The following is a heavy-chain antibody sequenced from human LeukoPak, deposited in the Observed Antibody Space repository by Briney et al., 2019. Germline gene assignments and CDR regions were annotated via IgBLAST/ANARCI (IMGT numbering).Heavy chain of an antibody. J-gene: IGHJ6*02. Sequence: GGSLRLSCAASGFTFSDYDMSWIRQAPGKGLKWVSYISSSGSTIYYADSVKGRFTISRDNAKNSLYLQMNSLRAEDTAVYYCARDQDYYDSSGYYYYYGMDVWGQGTTVTVSS. CDR1: GFTFSDYD. V-gene: IGHV3-11*01. CDR3: ARDQDYYDSSGYYYYYGMDV. CDR2: ISSSGSTI. D-gene: IGHD3-22*01.